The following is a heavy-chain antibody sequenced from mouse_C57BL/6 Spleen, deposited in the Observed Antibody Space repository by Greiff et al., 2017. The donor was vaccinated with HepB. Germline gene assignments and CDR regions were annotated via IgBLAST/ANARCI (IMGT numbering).Heavy chain of an antibody. CDR3: ARQGYSNYEVFDY. CDR2: ISSGGSYT. CDR1: GFTFSSYG. Sequence: EVQLVESGGDLVKPGGSLKLSCAASGFTFSSYGMSWVRQTPDKRLEWVATISSGGSYTYYPDSVKGRFTISRDNAKNTLYLQMSSLKSEDTAMYYCARQGYSNYEVFDYWGQGTTLTVSS. J-gene: IGHJ2*01. D-gene: IGHD2-5*01. V-gene: IGHV5-6*01.